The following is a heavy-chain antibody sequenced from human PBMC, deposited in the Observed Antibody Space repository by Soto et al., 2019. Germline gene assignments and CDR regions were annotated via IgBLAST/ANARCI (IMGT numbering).Heavy chain of an antibody. CDR1: GFTFSTYS. CDR2: ITSGSTTI. CDR3: ARDNGMAGSFDP. J-gene: IGHJ5*02. Sequence: RRLSCTASGFTFSTYSMNWARQAPGKGLEWISYITSGSTTIFYADSVKGRFTISRDNAKNSLYLQMNSLRDEDTAVYYCARDNGMAGSFDPWGQGTLVTVS. V-gene: IGHV3-48*02.